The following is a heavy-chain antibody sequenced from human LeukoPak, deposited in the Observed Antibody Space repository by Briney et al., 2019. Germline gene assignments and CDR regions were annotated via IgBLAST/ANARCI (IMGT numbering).Heavy chain of an antibody. D-gene: IGHD6-6*01. CDR2: IKKDGSER. Sequence: GGSLRLSCAASGFSFSSYWMSWVRQTPGKGLEWVANIKKDGSERHYVDSVRGGFTISRDNTKSSMYLQMNGLRAEDTAVYYGSRDGLSSPYDYWGRGTLVTVSS. J-gene: IGHJ4*02. CDR3: SRDGLSSPYDY. CDR1: GFSFSSYW. V-gene: IGHV3-7*01.